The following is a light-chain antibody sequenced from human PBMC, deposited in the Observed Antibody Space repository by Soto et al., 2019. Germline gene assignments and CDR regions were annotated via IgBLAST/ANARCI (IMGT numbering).Light chain of an antibody. J-gene: IGLJ1*01. Sequence: QSALPQPPSASGSPGQSVTMSCTGSSGDVGTYALVSWYQQHPGKAPKLMVYGVHKRPSGVPDRFSGSQSGNTASLTVSGLQAEDEADYFCSSYAGNNNYVFGTGTKVTVL. CDR3: SSYAGNNNYV. V-gene: IGLV2-8*01. CDR1: SGDVGTYAL. CDR2: GVH.